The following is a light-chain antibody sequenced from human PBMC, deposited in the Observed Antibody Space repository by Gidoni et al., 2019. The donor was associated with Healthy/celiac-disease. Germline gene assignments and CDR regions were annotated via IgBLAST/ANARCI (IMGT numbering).Light chain of an antibody. J-gene: IGKJ4*01. Sequence: DIQMTQSPSSLSASVGDRVTITCQASQDIRKYLNWYQQNPGKAPKLLIYDASNLETGVPSRFSGSRSGTDLTFSISSLQPEDTATYYCQQNDNLPTFGGGTKVESK. CDR2: DAS. CDR3: QQNDNLPT. V-gene: IGKV1-33*01. CDR1: QDIRKY.